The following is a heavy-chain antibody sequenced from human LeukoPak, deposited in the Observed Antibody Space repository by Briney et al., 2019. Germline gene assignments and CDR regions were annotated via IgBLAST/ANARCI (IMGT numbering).Heavy chain of an antibody. J-gene: IGHJ5*02. V-gene: IGHV4-34*01. CDR3: AGGSGAARAYNLFDP. CDR1: GGSVSGYY. D-gene: IGHD3-10*01. CDR2: IYHSGST. Sequence: PSETLSLTCAVSGGSVSGYYWSWIRQPPGKGLEWIGEIYHSGSTNYKPSLKSRVTISVDTSKNQFSLKLSPVTAADTAVYYCAGGSGAARAYNLFDPGNEGTLATVSS.